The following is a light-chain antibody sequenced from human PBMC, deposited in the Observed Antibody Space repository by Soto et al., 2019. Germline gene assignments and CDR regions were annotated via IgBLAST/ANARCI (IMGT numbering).Light chain of an antibody. CDR3: QQLNSYPRT. CDR1: QGINSY. J-gene: IGKJ1*01. Sequence: DIQLTQSPSVLSASVGDRVTITCRASQGINSYLAWYQQKPGKVPKLLIYAASTLHSGVPSRFSGSGSGTEFTLTISSLQTEDFATYYCQQLNSYPRTFGQGTKVDIK. V-gene: IGKV1-9*01. CDR2: AAS.